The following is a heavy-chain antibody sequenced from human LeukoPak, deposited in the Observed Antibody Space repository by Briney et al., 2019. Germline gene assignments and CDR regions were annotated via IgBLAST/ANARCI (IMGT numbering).Heavy chain of an antibody. CDR3: ASQKGSYSSGWRPYDY. V-gene: IGHV1-8*01. D-gene: IGHD6-19*01. J-gene: IGHJ4*02. CDR2: MNPNSGNT. CDR1: GYTFTSYD. Sequence: ASVTVSCKASGYTFTSYDINWVRQATGQGLEWMGWMNPNSGNTGYVQKFQGRVTMTRNTSISTAYMELSSLRSEDTAVYYCASQKGSYSSGWRPYDYWGQGTLVTVSS.